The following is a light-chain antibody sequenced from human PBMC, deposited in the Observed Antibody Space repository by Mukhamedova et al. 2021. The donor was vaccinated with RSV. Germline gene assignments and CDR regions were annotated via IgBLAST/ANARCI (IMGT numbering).Light chain of an antibody. J-gene: IGKJ5*01. CDR3: LQYDHLSPLT. Sequence: WYQRRVHGKAPKLLIFDASNLQTGVPSRFSGGGSGTHFTFTINSLQPEDVATYYCLQYDHLSPLTFGQGTRLEIK. CDR2: DAS. V-gene: IGKV1-33*01.